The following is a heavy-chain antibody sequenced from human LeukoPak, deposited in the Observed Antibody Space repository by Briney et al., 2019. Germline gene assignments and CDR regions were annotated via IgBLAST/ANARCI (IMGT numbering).Heavy chain of an antibody. D-gene: IGHD3-16*01. J-gene: IGHJ4*02. Sequence: PSETLSLTCTVSGGSISSYYWSWIWQPAGKGLEWIGRIHTPGSTDYNPSLKSRATMSVDTSKNQSSLKLSSVTAADTAVYYCARRTAGGYFDYWGQGALVTVSS. CDR2: IHTPGST. CDR1: GGSISSYY. CDR3: ARRTAGGYFDY. V-gene: IGHV4-4*07.